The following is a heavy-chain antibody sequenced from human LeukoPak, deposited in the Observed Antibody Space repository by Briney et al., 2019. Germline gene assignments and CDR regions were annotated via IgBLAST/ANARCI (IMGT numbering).Heavy chain of an antibody. V-gene: IGHV3-74*01. D-gene: IGHD2-21*01. CDR2: ISDDGSYT. Sequence: GGSLRLSCAASGFTVSSNYMSWVRQAPGKGLVWVSRISDDGSYTSNVDSVKGRFTISRDNVNNMLYLHMNSLRAEDTAVYYCASFGISWRSSYWGQGTLVTVSS. CDR3: ASFGISWRSSY. J-gene: IGHJ4*02. CDR1: GFTVSSNY.